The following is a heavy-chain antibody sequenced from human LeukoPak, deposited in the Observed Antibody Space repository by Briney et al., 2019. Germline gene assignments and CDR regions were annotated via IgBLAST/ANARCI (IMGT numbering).Heavy chain of an antibody. V-gene: IGHV3-23*01. J-gene: IGHJ6*03. Sequence: GGSLRLSCAASGFTFSSYGMSWVRQAPGKGLEWVSAISGSGGSTYYADSVKGRFTISRDNSKNTLYLQMNSLRAEDTAVYYCARARRRFSVPSFIYYYYMDVWGKGTTVTVSS. CDR3: ARARRRFSVPSFIYYYYMDV. CDR2: ISGSGGST. D-gene: IGHD3-10*01. CDR1: GFTFSSYG.